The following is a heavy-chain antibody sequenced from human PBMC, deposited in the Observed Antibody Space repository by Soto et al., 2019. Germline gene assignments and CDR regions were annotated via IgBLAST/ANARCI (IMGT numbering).Heavy chain of an antibody. CDR1: GGSISSSSYY. D-gene: IGHD4-17*01. CDR3: ARTQDDYGDDAFDI. V-gene: IGHV4-39*01. Sequence: SETLSLTCTVSGGSISSSSYYWGWIRQPPGKGLEWIGSIYYSGSTYYNPSLKSRVTISVDTSKNQFSLKLSSVTAADTAVYYCARTQDDYGDDAFDIWGQGTMVTV. J-gene: IGHJ3*02. CDR2: IYYSGST.